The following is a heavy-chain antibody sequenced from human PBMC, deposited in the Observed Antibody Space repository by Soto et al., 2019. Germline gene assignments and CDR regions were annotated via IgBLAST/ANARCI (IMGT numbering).Heavy chain of an antibody. D-gene: IGHD3-3*01. CDR2: IIPIFGTA. CDR1: GGTFSSYA. V-gene: IGHV1-69*13. J-gene: IGHJ6*02. CDR3: ARDRDFWSGYPSEGAYYYYGMGV. Sequence: SVKVSCKASGGTFSSYAISWVRQAPGQGLEWMGGIIPIFGTANYTQKFQGRVTITADESTSTAYMELSSLRSEDTAVYYCARDRDFWSGYPSEGAYYYYGMGVWGQGTTVTVSS.